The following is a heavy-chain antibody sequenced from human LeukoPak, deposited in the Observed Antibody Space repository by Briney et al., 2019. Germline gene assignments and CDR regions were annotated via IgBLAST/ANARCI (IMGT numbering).Heavy chain of an antibody. V-gene: IGHV4-31*03. CDR1: GGSISSGGYY. J-gene: IGHJ3*02. CDR3: ARGVVAAAPDAFDI. D-gene: IGHD2-15*01. Sequence: ALSLTCTVSGGSISSGGYYWSWIRQHPGKGLEWIGYIYYSGSTYYNPSLKSRVTISVDTSKNQFSLKLSSVTAADTAVYYCARGVVAAAPDAFDIWGQGTMVTVSS. CDR2: IYYSGST.